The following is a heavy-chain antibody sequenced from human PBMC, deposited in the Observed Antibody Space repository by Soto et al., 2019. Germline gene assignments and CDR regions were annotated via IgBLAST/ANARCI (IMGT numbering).Heavy chain of an antibody. D-gene: IGHD4-17*01. V-gene: IGHV4-59*01. CDR3: ARLYYGDYYYYGMDV. Sequence: SETLSLTCTVSGGSISSYYWSWIRQPPGKGLEWIGYIYYSGSTNYNPSLKSRVTISVDTSKNQFSLKLSSVTAADTAVYYCARLYYGDYYYYGMDVWGQGTTVTVS. J-gene: IGHJ6*02. CDR2: IYYSGST. CDR1: GGSISSYY.